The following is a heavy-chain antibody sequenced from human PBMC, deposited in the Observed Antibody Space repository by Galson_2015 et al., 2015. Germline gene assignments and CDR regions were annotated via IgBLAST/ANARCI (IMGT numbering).Heavy chain of an antibody. CDR2: IIPIFGTA. CDR1: GGTFSSYA. Sequence: VKVSCKASGGTFSSYAISWVRQAPGQGLEWMGGIIPIFGTANYAQKFQGRVTITADESTSTAYMGLSSLRSEDTAVYYCASAPGIAVAGSPASYYYYGMDVWGQGTTVTVSS. D-gene: IGHD6-19*01. CDR3: ASAPGIAVAGSPASYYYYGMDV. V-gene: IGHV1-69*13. J-gene: IGHJ6*02.